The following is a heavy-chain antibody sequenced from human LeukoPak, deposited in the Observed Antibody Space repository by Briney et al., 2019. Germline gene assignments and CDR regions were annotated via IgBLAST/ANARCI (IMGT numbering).Heavy chain of an antibody. CDR2: ISGSGGST. V-gene: IGHV3-23*01. Sequence: TGGSLRLSCAVSGFTFSSYAMSWVRQAPGKGLEWVSAISGSGGSTYYADSVKGRFTISRDNSKNTLYLQMNSLRAEDTAVYYCAKYSSGWYADFDYWGQGTLVTVSS. CDR3: AKYSSGWYADFDY. CDR1: GFTFSSYA. J-gene: IGHJ4*02. D-gene: IGHD6-19*01.